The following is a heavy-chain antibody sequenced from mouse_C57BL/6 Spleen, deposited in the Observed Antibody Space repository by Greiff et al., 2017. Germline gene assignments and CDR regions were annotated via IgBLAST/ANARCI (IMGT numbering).Heavy chain of an antibody. Sequence: EVQLQQSGPELVKPGASVQISCKASGYSFTDYNMNWVKQSNGKSLEWIGVINPNYGTTSYNQKFKGKATLTVDQSSSTAYMQLNSLTSEDSAVYYCARGDYYGSSYAMDYWGQGTSVTVSS. CDR3: ARGDYYGSSYAMDY. D-gene: IGHD1-1*01. CDR1: GYSFTDYN. CDR2: INPNYGTT. V-gene: IGHV1-39*01. J-gene: IGHJ4*01.